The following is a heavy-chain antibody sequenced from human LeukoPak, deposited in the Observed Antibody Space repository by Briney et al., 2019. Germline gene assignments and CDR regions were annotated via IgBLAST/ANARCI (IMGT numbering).Heavy chain of an antibody. D-gene: IGHD5-12*01. CDR1: GFTFSRYW. J-gene: IGHJ4*02. CDR3: AKGGATSPFDY. CDR2: INSDGSST. Sequence: GGSLRLSCAASGFTFSRYWMHWVRQAPGKGLVWVSHINSDGSSTSYADSVKGRFTMSRDNAKNTLYLQMNSLGVEDTAIYFCAKGGATSPFDYWGQGSLVTVSS. V-gene: IGHV3-74*01.